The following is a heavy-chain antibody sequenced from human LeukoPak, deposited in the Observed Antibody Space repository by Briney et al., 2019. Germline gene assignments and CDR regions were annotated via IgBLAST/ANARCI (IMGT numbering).Heavy chain of an antibody. CDR2: IDHSGST. CDR1: GGSFSGYY. V-gene: IGHV4-34*01. Sequence: SETLSLTCAVYGGSFSGYYWSWIRQPPGKGLEWIGEIDHSGSTNYNPSLKSRVTISVDTSKNQFSLKLSSVTAADTAVYYCARHFSYYYDSSGYYFGYFDYWGQGTLVTVSS. CDR3: ARHFSYYYDSSGYYFGYFDY. D-gene: IGHD3-22*01. J-gene: IGHJ4*02.